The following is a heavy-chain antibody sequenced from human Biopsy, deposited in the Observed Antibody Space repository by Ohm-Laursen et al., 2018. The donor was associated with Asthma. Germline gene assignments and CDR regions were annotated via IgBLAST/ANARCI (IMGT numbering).Heavy chain of an antibody. D-gene: IGHD3-9*01. J-gene: IGHJ3*01. CDR2: VNTGNGDT. Sequence: SVKVSCKTSGYNFISFGIHWVRQAPGQRLEWMGWVNTGNGDTKYSQKFQGRVTITRDTSASTAYMELRSLRSEDTATYYCARTYYDFLTGQVKDVFGVWGQGTMVTVSS. V-gene: IGHV1-3*04. CDR1: GYNFISFG. CDR3: ARTYYDFLTGQVKDVFGV.